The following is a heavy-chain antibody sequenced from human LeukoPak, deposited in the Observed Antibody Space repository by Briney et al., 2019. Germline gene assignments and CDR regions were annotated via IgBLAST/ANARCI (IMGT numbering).Heavy chain of an antibody. CDR2: IYYSGST. Sequence: SETLSLTCTVSGGSISSSSYYWGWIRQPPGKGLEWIGSIYYSGSTYYNPSLKSRVTISVDTSKNQFSLKLSSVTAADTAVYYCARDRVQYSSGLFDYWGQGTLVTVSS. V-gene: IGHV4-39*07. J-gene: IGHJ4*02. CDR3: ARDRVQYSSGLFDY. CDR1: GGSISSSSYY. D-gene: IGHD6-19*01.